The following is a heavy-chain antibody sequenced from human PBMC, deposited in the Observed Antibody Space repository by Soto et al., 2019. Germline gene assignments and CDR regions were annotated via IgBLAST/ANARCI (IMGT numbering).Heavy chain of an antibody. CDR3: ARVRISVRRREGHYYEDGMDV. CDR1: GGTFSTYS. Sequence: QVQLVQSGAEVKKPGSSVKVSCEASGGTFSTYSISWVRQAPGHGLEWMGEVIPYFGTANHAQKFQGRVTLTVDASTSTAYMELRSLRSEDTALYYCARVRISVRRREGHYYEDGMDVWGQGTRVTGAS. J-gene: IGHJ6*02. V-gene: IGHV1-69*01. CDR2: VIPYFGTA. D-gene: IGHD3-3*01.